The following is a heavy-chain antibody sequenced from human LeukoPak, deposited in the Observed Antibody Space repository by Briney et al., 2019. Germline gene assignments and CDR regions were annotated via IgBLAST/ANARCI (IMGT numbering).Heavy chain of an antibody. J-gene: IGHJ4*02. V-gene: IGHV3-21*01. CDR2: ISSSSSYI. CDR1: GFTFSSYS. D-gene: IGHD1-26*01. Sequence: GGSLRLSCGASGFTFSSYSMNWVRQAPGKGLEWVSSISSSSSYIYYADSVKGRFTISRDNAKNSLYLQMNSLRAEDTAVYYCARDFLSGSYCDYWGQGTLVTVSS. CDR3: ARDFLSGSYCDY.